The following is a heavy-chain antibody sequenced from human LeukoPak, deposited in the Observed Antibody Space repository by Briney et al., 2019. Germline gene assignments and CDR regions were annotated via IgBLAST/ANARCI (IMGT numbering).Heavy chain of an antibody. CDR3: AKEVRGDAFDI. J-gene: IGHJ3*02. CDR1: GFTFSTSW. Sequence: GGSLRLSCEASGFTFSTSWMYWVRQTPGKGLEWVSSISSSSSYIYYADSVKGRFTISRDNAKNSLYLQMNSLRAEDTAVYYCAKEVRGDAFDIWGQGTMVTVSS. V-gene: IGHV3-21*01. D-gene: IGHD3-16*01. CDR2: ISSSSSYI.